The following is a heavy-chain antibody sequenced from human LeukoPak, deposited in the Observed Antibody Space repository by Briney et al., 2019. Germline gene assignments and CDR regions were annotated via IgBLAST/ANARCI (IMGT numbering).Heavy chain of an antibody. CDR3: AKDAVPTYYYDNSGYYGYFDY. J-gene: IGHJ4*02. V-gene: IGHV4-39*07. Sequence: SETLSLTCTVSGGSISSISYYWGWIRQPPGKGLEWIGSIYYSGSTYYNPSLKSRVTISVDTSKNQFSLKLNSVTAADTAVYYCAKDAVPTYYYDNSGYYGYFDYWGQGTLVTVSS. CDR1: GGSISSISYY. D-gene: IGHD3-22*01. CDR2: IYYSGST.